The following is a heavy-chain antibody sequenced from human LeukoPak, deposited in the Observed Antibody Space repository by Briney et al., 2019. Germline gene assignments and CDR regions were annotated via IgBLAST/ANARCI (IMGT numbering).Heavy chain of an antibody. CDR2: ISGSGGST. Sequence: GGSLRLSCAASGFTFSSYAMSWVRQAPGKGREWVSAISGSGGSTYYADSVKGRFTISRDNAKNSLYLQMNSLRAEDTAVYYCARDTVTIYGMDVWGQGTTVTVSS. CDR3: ARDTVTIYGMDV. J-gene: IGHJ6*02. V-gene: IGHV3-23*01. D-gene: IGHD4-17*01. CDR1: GFTFSSYA.